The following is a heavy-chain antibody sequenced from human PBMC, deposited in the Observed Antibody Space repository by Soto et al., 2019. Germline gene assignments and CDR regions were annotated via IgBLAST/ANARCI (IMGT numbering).Heavy chain of an antibody. CDR2: ISHDGSNK. V-gene: IGHV3-30*18. CDR1: GFTFSNYG. Sequence: QVQLVESGGGVVQPGRSLRLSCAASGFTFSNYGMHWVRQAPGKGLEWVAVISHDGSNKYYPDSVKGRFTISRDNSRDALFLQMNSLRAEDTAVYYCAKDIAMVRGVIIGMDVWGHGTTVTVSS. CDR3: AKDIAMVRGVIIGMDV. J-gene: IGHJ6*02. D-gene: IGHD3-10*01.